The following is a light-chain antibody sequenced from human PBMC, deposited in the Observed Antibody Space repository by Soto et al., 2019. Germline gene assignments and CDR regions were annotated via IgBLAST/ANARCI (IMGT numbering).Light chain of an antibody. Sequence: QAVVTQPPSVSGAPGQRVTISCTASSSNIAAGYDVHWYQQLPGTAPKLLIYGNSNQPSGVPDRFSGSQSGTTASLAITGRRVRDGAGYSGQSYDIMLSGSVFGGGTQLTVL. CDR1: SSNIAAGYD. V-gene: IGLV1-40*01. J-gene: IGLJ3*02. CDR2: GNS. CDR3: QSYDIMLSGSV.